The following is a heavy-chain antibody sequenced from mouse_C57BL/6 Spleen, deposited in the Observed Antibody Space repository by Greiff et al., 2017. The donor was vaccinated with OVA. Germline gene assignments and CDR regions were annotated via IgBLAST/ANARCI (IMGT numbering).Heavy chain of an antibody. CDR2: IDPETGGT. V-gene: IGHV1-15*01. J-gene: IGHJ1*03. D-gene: IGHD2-1*01. Sequence: VKLMESGAELVRPGASVTLSCKASGYTFTDYEMHWVKQTPVHGLEWIGAIDPETGGTAYNQKFKGKATLTADKSSSTAYMELRSLTSEDSAVYYGTRYFGNYVWGTGTTVTVSS. CDR1: GYTFTDYE. CDR3: TRYFGNYV.